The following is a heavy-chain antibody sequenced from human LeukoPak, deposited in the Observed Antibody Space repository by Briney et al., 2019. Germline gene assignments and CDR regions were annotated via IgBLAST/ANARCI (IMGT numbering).Heavy chain of an antibody. CDR3: ARVKGIAARISDY. Sequence: GGSLRLSCAASGFTFSSYSMNWVRPAPGKGLEWVSSISSSSSYIYYADSVKGRFTISRDNAKNSLYLQMNSLRAKDTAVYYCARVKGIAARISDYWGQGTLVTVSS. CDR2: ISSSSSYI. CDR1: GFTFSSYS. V-gene: IGHV3-21*01. D-gene: IGHD6-6*01. J-gene: IGHJ4*02.